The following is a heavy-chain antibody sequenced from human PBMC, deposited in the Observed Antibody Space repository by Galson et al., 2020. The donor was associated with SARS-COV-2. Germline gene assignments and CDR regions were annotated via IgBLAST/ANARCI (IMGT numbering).Heavy chain of an antibody. Sequence: SGPTLATPTQTLTPTCTLSGFSLSTSGMCVSWIRQPPGKALEWLALIDRDDDKYYSTSLKTRLTISKDTSKNQVVLTMTNMDPVDPATYYCARIRCGILTGYYCGMDVWGQGTTVTGSS. D-gene: IGHD3-9*01. CDR1: GFSLSTSGMC. CDR2: IDRDDDK. V-gene: IGHV2-70*01. J-gene: IGHJ6*02. CDR3: ARIRCGILTGYYCGMDV.